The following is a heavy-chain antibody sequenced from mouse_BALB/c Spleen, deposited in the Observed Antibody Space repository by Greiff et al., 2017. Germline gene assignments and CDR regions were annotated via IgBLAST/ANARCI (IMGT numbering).Heavy chain of an antibody. Sequence: EVKLMESGPGLVKPSQSLSLTCTVTGYSITSDYAWNWIRQFPGNKLEWMGYISYSGSTSYNPSLKSRISITRDTSKNQFFLQLNSVTTEDTATYYCARGVYYYGSSYRDYFDYWGQGTTLTVSS. D-gene: IGHD1-1*01. V-gene: IGHV3-2*02. CDR2: ISYSGST. CDR1: GYSITSDYA. J-gene: IGHJ2*01. CDR3: ARGVYYYGSSYRDYFDY.